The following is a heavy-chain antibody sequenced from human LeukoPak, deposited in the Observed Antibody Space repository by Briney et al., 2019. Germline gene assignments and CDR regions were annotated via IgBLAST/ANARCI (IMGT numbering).Heavy chain of an antibody. CDR1: EYTFRGNY. Sequence: ASVRVSCKSSEYTFRGNYMHWVRQAPGQGLEWMGWVSPNTGETNYAQKFQGRVTMTRDTSITTIYMELARLRSDDTAVYYCARDRGIPGPGNAFDIWGQGTVITIPS. J-gene: IGHJ3*02. D-gene: IGHD6-13*01. V-gene: IGHV1-2*02. CDR2: VSPNTGET. CDR3: ARDRGIPGPGNAFDI.